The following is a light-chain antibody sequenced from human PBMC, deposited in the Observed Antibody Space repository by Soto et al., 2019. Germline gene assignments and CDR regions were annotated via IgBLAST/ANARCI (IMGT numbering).Light chain of an antibody. CDR2: GAS. Sequence: EIVLTQSPGTLSLSPGEGATLSCRAIQSVSSSYLAWYQQKPGQAPRLLIYGASSRATGIPDRFSGSGSGTEFTLTISSLQSEDFAVYYCQQYNNWPPITFGQGTRLEIK. V-gene: IGKV3-20*01. CDR1: QSVSSSY. CDR3: QQYNNWPPIT. J-gene: IGKJ5*01.